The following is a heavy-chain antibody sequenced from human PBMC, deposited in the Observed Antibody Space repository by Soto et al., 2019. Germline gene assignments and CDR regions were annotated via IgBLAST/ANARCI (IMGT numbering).Heavy chain of an antibody. CDR2: MNPNTGNT. V-gene: IGHV1-8*01. CDR1: GYTFTSYD. J-gene: IGHJ4*02. Sequence: QVQLVQSGAEVKKPGASVKVSCKASGYTFTSYDINWVRQATGQGLEWMGWMNPNTGNTGDAQKFQGRVTMTRNTSIRTAYMELGSLGSEDTAVYYCGRGDILTGYNYWGQGTLVTVSS. CDR3: GRGDILTGYNY. D-gene: IGHD3-9*01.